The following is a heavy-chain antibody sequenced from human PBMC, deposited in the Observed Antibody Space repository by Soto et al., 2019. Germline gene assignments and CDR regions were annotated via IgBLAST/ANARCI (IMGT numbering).Heavy chain of an antibody. J-gene: IGHJ4*02. CDR3: AKLVSCTNGVCHSGMDY. V-gene: IGHV3-30*18. D-gene: IGHD2-8*01. Sequence: GGSLRLSCAASGFTFSSYGMHWVRQAPGKGLEWVAVISYDGSNKYYADSVKGRFTISRDNSKNTLYLQMNSLRAEDTAVYYCAKLVSCTNGVCHSGMDYWGQGTLVTVSS. CDR2: ISYDGSNK. CDR1: GFTFSSYG.